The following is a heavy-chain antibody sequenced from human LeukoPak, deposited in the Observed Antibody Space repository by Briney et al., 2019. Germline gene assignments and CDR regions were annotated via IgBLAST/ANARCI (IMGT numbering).Heavy chain of an antibody. J-gene: IGHJ4*02. CDR2: ITHGGRT. V-gene: IGHV4-34*01. CDR3: ATGAPGSGSYFDY. D-gene: IGHD3-10*01. CDR1: GVSFSGYF. Sequence: SETLPLTCAVPGVSFSGYFWSWIRQPPGQGLEWIGEITHGGRTNYNPSLKSRVTISIDTSKNQFSLKLTSVTAADAAVYYCATGAPGSGSYFDYWGQGAMVTVAS.